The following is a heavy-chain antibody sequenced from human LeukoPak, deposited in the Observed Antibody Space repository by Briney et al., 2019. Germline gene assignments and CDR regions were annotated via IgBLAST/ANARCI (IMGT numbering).Heavy chain of an antibody. J-gene: IGHJ6*03. CDR2: IYSSGNI. Sequence: SETLSFTCTVSSGSISTSNYYWGWVRQPPGKALEWIGNIYSSGNINYNPSLKSRVTMSVDTSKNKFSLKLSSVTAADTAVYYCARDRGAVAGIHYYYYMDVWGKGTTVTVSS. D-gene: IGHD6-19*01. CDR1: SGSISTSNYY. V-gene: IGHV4-39*07. CDR3: ARDRGAVAGIHYYYYMDV.